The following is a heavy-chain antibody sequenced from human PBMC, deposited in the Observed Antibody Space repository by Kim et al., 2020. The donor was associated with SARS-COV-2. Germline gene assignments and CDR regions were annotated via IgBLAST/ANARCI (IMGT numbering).Heavy chain of an antibody. D-gene: IGHD3-10*01. Sequence: GGSLRLSCAASGFTFSSYAMSWVRQAPGKGLEWVSTINGSGGSTYYVDSVKGRFTISRDNSKNTLYLQMNSLRAEDTAVYYCARDPAELLWSYYYGIVIFGQGTTFTVSS. CDR2: INGSGGST. V-gene: IGHV3-23*01. CDR1: GFTFSSYA. CDR3: ARDPAELLWSYYYGIVI. J-gene: IGHJ6*02.